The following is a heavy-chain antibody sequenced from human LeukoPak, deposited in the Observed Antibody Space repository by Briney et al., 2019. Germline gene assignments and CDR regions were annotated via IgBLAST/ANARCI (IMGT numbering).Heavy chain of an antibody. CDR2: INSDGINT. D-gene: IGHD1-26*01. J-gene: IGHJ6*03. Sequence: GGSLGLSCAASGFTFSNYWMHWVRQAPGKGLVWVSRINSDGINTSYADSVKGRFTISRDNAKNSLYLQMNSLRPEDTALYYCAKDAGGYYYYYMGVWGKGTTVTISS. V-gene: IGHV3-74*01. CDR1: GFTFSNYW. CDR3: AKDAGGYYYYYMGV.